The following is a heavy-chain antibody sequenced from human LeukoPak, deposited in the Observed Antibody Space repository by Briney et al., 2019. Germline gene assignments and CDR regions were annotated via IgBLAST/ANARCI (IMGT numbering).Heavy chain of an antibody. Sequence: PGGSLRLSCAASGFTFSSYDMHWVRQPTGKGLEWVSTIGAAGDTYYPGSVKGRFTISRENAKNSLYLQVNSLRAGDTAVYYCARGAPYYYDSSGYNFDYWGQGTLVTVSS. J-gene: IGHJ4*02. D-gene: IGHD3-22*01. CDR1: GFTFSSYD. CDR2: IGAAGDT. CDR3: ARGAPYYYDSSGYNFDY. V-gene: IGHV3-13*04.